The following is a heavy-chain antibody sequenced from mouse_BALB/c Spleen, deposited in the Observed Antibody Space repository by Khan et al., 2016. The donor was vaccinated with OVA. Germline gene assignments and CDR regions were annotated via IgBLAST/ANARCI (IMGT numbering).Heavy chain of an antibody. CDR2: INPSSGYT. CDR1: GYTFTSYT. CDR3: ARTHER. Sequence: VQLQQSGAELARPGASVTMSCKASGYTFTSYTMHWVKQRPGQGLEWIGYINPSSGYTTYNHKFKYKATLSADKSSSTAYMQLSSLTSEDAAGYDCARTHERWGQGTTLTVSS. V-gene: IGHV1-4*01. J-gene: IGHJ2*01.